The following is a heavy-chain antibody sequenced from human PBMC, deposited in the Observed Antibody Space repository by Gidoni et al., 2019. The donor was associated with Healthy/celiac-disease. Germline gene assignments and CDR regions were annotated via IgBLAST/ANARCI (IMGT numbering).Heavy chain of an antibody. J-gene: IGHJ4*02. D-gene: IGHD1-26*01. Sequence: EVQLLESGGGLVQPGGSLRLSCAASGFTFSSYAMSWVRQAPGKGLEWVSAISGSGGSTYYADSVKGRFTIPRDNSKNTLYLQMNSLRAEDTAVYYCAKDREWELLRAGYYFDYWGQGTLVTVSS. CDR2: ISGSGGST. CDR1: GFTFSSYA. V-gene: IGHV3-23*01. CDR3: AKDREWELLRAGYYFDY.